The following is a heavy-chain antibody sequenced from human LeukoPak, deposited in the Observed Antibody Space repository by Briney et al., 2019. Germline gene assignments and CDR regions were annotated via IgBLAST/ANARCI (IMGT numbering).Heavy chain of an antibody. CDR2: IKQDGSEK. V-gene: IGHV3-7*05. CDR1: GFTFNIYW. Sequence: TGGSLRLSCAASGFTFNIYWMSWVRQAPGKGLEWVANIKQDGSEKYYVDSVKGRFTISRDNAKNSLYPQMNSLRAEDTAVYYCARGGSGFERYFDLWGCGTLVTVSS. CDR3: ARGGSGFERYFDL. D-gene: IGHD6-19*01. J-gene: IGHJ2*01.